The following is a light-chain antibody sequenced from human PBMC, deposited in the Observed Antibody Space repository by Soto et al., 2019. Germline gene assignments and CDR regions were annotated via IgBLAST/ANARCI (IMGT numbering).Light chain of an antibody. CDR3: QQRSNS. CDR1: QSLLHSNGYNY. CDR2: MGS. V-gene: IGKV2-28*01. J-gene: IGKJ4*01. Sequence: DIVMTQSPLSLPVTPGEPASISCRSSQSLLHSNGYNYLDWYLQKPGQSPQLLIYMGSNRASGVPDRFSGSGSGTDFTLTISSLEPEDFAVYYCQQRSNSFGGGTKVDIK.